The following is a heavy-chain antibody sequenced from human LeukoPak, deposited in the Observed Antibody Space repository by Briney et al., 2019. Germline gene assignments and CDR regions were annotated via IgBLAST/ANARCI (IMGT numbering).Heavy chain of an antibody. V-gene: IGHV3-23*01. J-gene: IGHJ4*02. CDR2: VSGSGANT. D-gene: IGHD2-2*01. CDR3: ARLQPLVIPAAKLGFDY. Sequence: GGSLRLSCAASGFTFSNYGMGWVRQTPGKGLEWLSSVSGSGANTYYAESVKGRFNISRDNSRDRIYLQMNSLRTDDTAVYYCARLQPLVIPAAKLGFDYWDKGTLVTVSS. CDR1: GFTFSNYG.